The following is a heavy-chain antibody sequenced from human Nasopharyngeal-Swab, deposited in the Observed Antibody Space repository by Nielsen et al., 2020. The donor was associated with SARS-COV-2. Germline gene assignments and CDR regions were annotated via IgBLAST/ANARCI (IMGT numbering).Heavy chain of an antibody. Sequence: SCTVSGGSISSGGYYWSWIRQHPGKGLEWIGYIYYSGSTYYNPSLKSRVTISVDTSKNQFSLKLSSVTAADTAVYYCARATTVTPDFDYWGQGTLVTVSS. J-gene: IGHJ4*02. CDR2: IYYSGST. V-gene: IGHV4-31*02. D-gene: IGHD4-17*01. CDR1: GGSISSGGYY. CDR3: ARATTVTPDFDY.